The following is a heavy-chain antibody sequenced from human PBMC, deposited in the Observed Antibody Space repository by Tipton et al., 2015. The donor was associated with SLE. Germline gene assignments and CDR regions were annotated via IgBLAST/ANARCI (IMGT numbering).Heavy chain of an antibody. CDR3: AATPGIAVAGYYYYGMDV. D-gene: IGHD6-19*01. J-gene: IGHJ6*02. CDR2: ISSSSSYI. V-gene: IGHV3-21*01. Sequence: GSLRLSCAASGFTFSSYAMHWVRQAPGKGLEWVSSISSSSSYIYYADSMKGRFTISRDNAKNSLYLQMNSLRAEDTAVYYCAATPGIAVAGYYYYGMDVWGQGTTVTVSS. CDR1: GFTFSSYA.